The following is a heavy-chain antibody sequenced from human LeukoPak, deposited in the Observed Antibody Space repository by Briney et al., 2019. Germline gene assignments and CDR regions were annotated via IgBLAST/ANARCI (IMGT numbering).Heavy chain of an antibody. CDR1: GFTFISFW. CDR3: TRDSQGSGTYSTDH. D-gene: IGHD3-10*01. CDR2: MNQDGSRK. Sequence: PGGSLRLSFVALGFTFISFWMSWVPQGPGRGPEWVANMNQDGSRKYYVDSVKGRFTISRDNAKNSLFLQMNGLRDEDTAVYYCTRDSQGSGTYSTDHWGQGTLVTVSS. J-gene: IGHJ4*02. V-gene: IGHV3-7*01.